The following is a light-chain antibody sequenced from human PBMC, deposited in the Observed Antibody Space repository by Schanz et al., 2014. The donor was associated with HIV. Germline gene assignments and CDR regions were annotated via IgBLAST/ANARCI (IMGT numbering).Light chain of an antibody. V-gene: IGKV3-11*01. J-gene: IGKJ4*01. CDR1: QSVSSY. CDR3: QQRSNWPAT. Sequence: EIVLTQSPATLSLSPGERATLSCRASQSVSSYLAWYQQKPAHPPRLLIYDADRRATGIPGRFSGSGSGTDFTLTISGLEPEDFAVYYCQQRSNWPATFGGGTTVEIK. CDR2: DAD.